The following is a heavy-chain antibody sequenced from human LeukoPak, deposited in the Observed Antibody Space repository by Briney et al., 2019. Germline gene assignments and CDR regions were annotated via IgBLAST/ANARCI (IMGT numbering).Heavy chain of an antibody. CDR2: INAGNGNT. J-gene: IGHJ6*03. CDR3: ARGGASRDGYNPYYYYYYMDV. CDR1: GYTFTSYA. D-gene: IGHD5-24*01. V-gene: IGHV1-3*03. Sequence: ASVKVSCKASGYTFTSYAMHWVRQAPGQRLEWMGWINAGNGNTKYSQEFQGRVTITRDTSASTAYMELSSLRSEDMAVYYCARGGASRDGYNPYYYYYYMDVWGKGTTVTVSS.